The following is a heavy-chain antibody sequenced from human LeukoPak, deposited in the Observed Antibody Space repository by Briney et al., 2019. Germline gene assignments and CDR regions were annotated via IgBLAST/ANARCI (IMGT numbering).Heavy chain of an antibody. CDR1: GFTFDDYA. Sequence: GRSLRLSCAASGFTFDDYAMHWVRQAPGKGLEWVSAISGSGGSTYYADSVKGRFTISRDNSKNTLYLQMNSLRAEDTAVYYCAKGSAAPYWYFDLWGRGTLVTVSS. V-gene: IGHV3-23*01. CDR3: AKGSAAPYWYFDL. J-gene: IGHJ2*01. CDR2: ISGSGGST. D-gene: IGHD6-25*01.